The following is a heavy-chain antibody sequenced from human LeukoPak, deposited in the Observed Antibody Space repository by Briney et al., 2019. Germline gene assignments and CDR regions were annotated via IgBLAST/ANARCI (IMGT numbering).Heavy chain of an antibody. CDR2: ISSSSSYT. D-gene: IGHD6-13*01. CDR3: ATWRDKAAVS. V-gene: IGHV3-11*03. CDR1: GFTFSDYY. J-gene: IGHJ5*02. Sequence: TGGSLRLSCAASGFTFSDYYMSWIRQAPGKGLEWVSYISSSSSYTNYADSVKGRFTISRDNSKNTLYLQMNSLRGEDTAVYYCATWRDKAAVSWGQGTLVTVSS.